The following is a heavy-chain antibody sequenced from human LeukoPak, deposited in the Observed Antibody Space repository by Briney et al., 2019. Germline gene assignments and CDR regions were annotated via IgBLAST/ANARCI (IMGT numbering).Heavy chain of an antibody. CDR3: AKGEDGYNYYYFDY. D-gene: IGHD5-24*01. Sequence: GGSLRLSCAASGFTFSSYGMHWVRQAPGKGLEWVAFIRYDGSNKYYADSVKGRFTISRDNSKNTLYLQMNSLRAEDTAVYYCAKGEDGYNYYYFDYWGQGTLVTVSS. CDR2: IRYDGSNK. J-gene: IGHJ4*02. CDR1: GFTFSSYG. V-gene: IGHV3-30*02.